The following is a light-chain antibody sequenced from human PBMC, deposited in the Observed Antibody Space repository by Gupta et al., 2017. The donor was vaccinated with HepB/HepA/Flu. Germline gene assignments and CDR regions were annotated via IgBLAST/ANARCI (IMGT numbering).Light chain of an antibody. J-gene: IGLJ2*01. CDR3: CSDAGSYVV. Sequence: QPALTQPRSVSGSPGQSVTISCTATSSDVGGYNYVSWYQQHPGKAHKLMIYDVSKRPAGVHDRFSGSKSGNTASLTISGLQDEDEADYYCCSDAGSYVVFGGGTKLTVL. CDR2: DVS. V-gene: IGLV2-11*01. CDR1: SSDVGGYNY.